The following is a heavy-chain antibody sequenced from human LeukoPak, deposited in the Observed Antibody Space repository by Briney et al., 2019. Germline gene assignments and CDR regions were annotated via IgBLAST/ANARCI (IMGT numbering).Heavy chain of an antibody. Sequence: PSETLSLTCTVSGGSISSITYYWGWIRQPPGKGLEWAGHMYYRGNTFYNPSLKSRVTISVKTSKNQFSLKLSSVTAADTAVYYCARVTGYMIEDYFDYWGQGTLVTVSS. J-gene: IGHJ4*02. CDR3: ARVTGYMIEDYFDY. V-gene: IGHV4-39*07. CDR1: GGSISSITYY. CDR2: MYYRGNT. D-gene: IGHD3-22*01.